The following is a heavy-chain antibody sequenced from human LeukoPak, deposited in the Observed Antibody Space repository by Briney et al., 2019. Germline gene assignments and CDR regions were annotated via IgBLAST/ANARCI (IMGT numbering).Heavy chain of an antibody. J-gene: IGHJ4*02. V-gene: IGHV4-59*08. CDR1: GGSISTYY. CDR2: IFHNGST. Sequence: PSETLSLTCTGYGGSISTYYWSWLRQPPGKGLEWIGYIFHNGSTNYNSSLKSRVTISVDTSKNQFSLKLRSLTAADTAVYFCAREVRGVGFDYWGQGTLVTVSS. D-gene: IGHD3-10*01. CDR3: AREVRGVGFDY.